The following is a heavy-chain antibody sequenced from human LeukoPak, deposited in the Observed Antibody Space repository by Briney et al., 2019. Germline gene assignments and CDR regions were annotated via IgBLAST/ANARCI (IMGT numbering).Heavy chain of an antibody. V-gene: IGHV1-24*01. D-gene: IGHD3-9*01. CDR2: FDPEDGET. CDR1: GYTLTELS. Sequence: GASVKVSCKVSGYTLTELSMHWVRQAPGKGLEWMGGFDPEDGETIYAQKFQGRVTMTEDTSTDTAYMELSSLRSEDTAVYYCATDPSYRADILTGYYSNWGQGTLVTVSS. CDR3: ATDPSYRADILTGYYSN. J-gene: IGHJ4*02.